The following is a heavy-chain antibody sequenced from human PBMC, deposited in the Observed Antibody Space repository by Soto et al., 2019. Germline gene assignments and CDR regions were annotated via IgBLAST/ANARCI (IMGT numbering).Heavy chain of an antibody. CDR3: ATLRGSGRNT. V-gene: IGHV4-4*02. Sequence: QVQLQESGPGLVKPSGTLSLTCTVSGASISSNKWWSWVRQSPGKGLEWIGEIFHSGSTNYSPSFKSRVTISIDQPKNQFSLKVTSVTAADTAVYYCATLRGSGRNTWGQGTLVTVSS. CDR1: GASISSNKW. CDR2: IFHSGST. J-gene: IGHJ5*02. D-gene: IGHD3-10*01.